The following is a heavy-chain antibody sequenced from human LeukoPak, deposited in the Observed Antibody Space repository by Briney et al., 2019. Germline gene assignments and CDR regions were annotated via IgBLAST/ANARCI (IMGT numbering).Heavy chain of an antibody. J-gene: IGHJ4*02. CDR1: GGSFSNYY. CDR2: INHSGST. CDR3: ARGFRGDNFDY. D-gene: IGHD7-27*01. Sequence: PSETLSLTCGVYGGSFSNYYWSCIRQSPGKGLEWIGEINHSGSTNYNPSLKSRVTISVDTSKNQFSLKLSSVTAADTAVYFCARGFRGDNFDYWGQGTLVTVSS. V-gene: IGHV4-34*01.